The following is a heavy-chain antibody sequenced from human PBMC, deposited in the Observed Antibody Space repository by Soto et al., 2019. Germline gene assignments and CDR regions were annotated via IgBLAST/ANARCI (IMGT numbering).Heavy chain of an antibody. J-gene: IGHJ5*02. Sequence: QLHLRESGPGLVKPSETLSLTCTVSGGSITSSSYYWGWIRQPPGKGLEWIGSIYYSGSTYYNPSRKSRVTISVDTSKNQFSLKLSSVTAADTAVYYCATQEVGGSYVYTFDPWGQGTRVTVSS. D-gene: IGHD1-26*01. CDR1: GGSITSSSYY. CDR3: ATQEVGGSYVYTFDP. V-gene: IGHV4-39*01. CDR2: IYYSGST.